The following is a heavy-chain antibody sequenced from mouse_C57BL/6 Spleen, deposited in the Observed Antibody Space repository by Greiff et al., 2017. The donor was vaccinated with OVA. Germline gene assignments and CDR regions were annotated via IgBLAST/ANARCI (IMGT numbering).Heavy chain of an antibody. CDR1: GFSLSTYGMG. V-gene: IGHV8-8*01. J-gene: IGHJ4*01. CDR2: IWWGDDK. Sequence: QVTLKESGPGILQPSQTLSLTCSSSGFSLSTYGMGVGRIRPPSGKGLEWLAHIWWGDDKSYNPALKSRLTISKDTSKTQVFLKFANVDTADTATYYCARGCPYAMDYWGQGTSVTVSS. CDR3: ARGCPYAMDY.